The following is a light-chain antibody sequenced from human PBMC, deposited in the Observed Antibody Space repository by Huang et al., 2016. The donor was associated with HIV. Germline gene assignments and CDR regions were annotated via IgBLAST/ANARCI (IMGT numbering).Light chain of an antibody. V-gene: IGKV1-39*01. CDR1: QSITSY. CDR2: SAS. J-gene: IGKJ4*01. CDR3: QQSYSTPLT. Sequence: DIQMTQSPSSLSASVGDRVTITCRASQSITSYLTWYQQKPGKAPNLLIYSASSLQNGAPSRFSGSGSGTDFTLTISSLQPEDFATYYCQQSYSTPLTFGGGTKVEIK.